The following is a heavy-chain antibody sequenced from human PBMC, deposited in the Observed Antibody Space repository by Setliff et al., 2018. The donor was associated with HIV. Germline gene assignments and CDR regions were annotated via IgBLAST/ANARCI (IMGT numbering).Heavy chain of an antibody. D-gene: IGHD6-6*01. CDR2: INHSGSS. CDR1: GGSFSGYY. Sequence: KPSETLSLTCAVYGGSFSGYYWSWIRQPPGKGLEWIGEINHSGSSNYNPSLKSRVIISVDTSKNQFSLKSRSVTAADTAVYYCARGRHYSSSAPFAIDYWGQGTLVTVSS. J-gene: IGHJ4*02. V-gene: IGHV4-34*01. CDR3: ARGRHYSSSAPFAIDY.